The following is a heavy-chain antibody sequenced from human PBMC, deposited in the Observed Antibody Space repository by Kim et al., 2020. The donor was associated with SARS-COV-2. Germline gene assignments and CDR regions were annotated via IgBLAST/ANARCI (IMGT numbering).Heavy chain of an antibody. Sequence: GGSLRLSCAASGFTFSTYAMSWVRQTPRRGLEWVSTITGNGAAKYYADSVRGRFTISRDNSKNTLSLQMNSLRAEDTALYYCAKTWQLDYWGQGTLVTVS. J-gene: IGHJ4*02. CDR1: GFTFSTYA. CDR3: AKTWQLDY. V-gene: IGHV3-23*01. CDR2: ITGNGAAK. D-gene: IGHD6-13*01.